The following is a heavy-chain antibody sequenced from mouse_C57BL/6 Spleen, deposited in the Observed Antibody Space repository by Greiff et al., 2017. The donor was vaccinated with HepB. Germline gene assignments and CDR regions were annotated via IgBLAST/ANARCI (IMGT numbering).Heavy chain of an antibody. Sequence: VQLQQSGAELVRPGASVKLSCTASGFNIKDYYMHWVKQRPEQGLEWIGRIDPEDGDTEYAPKFQGKATMTADTSSNTAYLQLSSLTSEDTAVYYCTTDIYDGYYLFAYWGQGTLVTVSA. J-gene: IGHJ3*01. CDR3: TTDIYDGYYLFAY. CDR1: GFNIKDYY. V-gene: IGHV14-1*01. CDR2: IDPEDGDT. D-gene: IGHD2-3*01.